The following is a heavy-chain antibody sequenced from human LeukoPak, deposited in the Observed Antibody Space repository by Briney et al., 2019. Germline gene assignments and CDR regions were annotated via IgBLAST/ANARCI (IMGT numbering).Heavy chain of an antibody. V-gene: IGHV3-23*01. CDR2: IGGRDGST. J-gene: IGHJ4*02. Sequence: GGSLRLSCAASGFTFSSYGMSWVRQAPGKGLEWVSAIGGRDGSTYYADSVKGRFTISRDNSKNTLYVQMNSLRAEDTAVYYCAREAVAARTSYYFDYWGQGTLVTVSS. CDR1: GFTFSSYG. D-gene: IGHD6-6*01. CDR3: AREAVAARTSYYFDY.